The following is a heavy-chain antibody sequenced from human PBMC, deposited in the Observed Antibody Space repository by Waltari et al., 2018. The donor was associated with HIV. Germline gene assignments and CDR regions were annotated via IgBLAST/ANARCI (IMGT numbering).Heavy chain of an antibody. J-gene: IGHJ6*02. CDR2: SRPYKGNT. CDR3: AREGYYYGSGTYAPPRYYGMDV. D-gene: IGHD3-10*01. Sequence: QARLVQSGAEVKKPGASVKVSCKTSGYTFTIYGISWVRQAPGQGLEWMGWSRPYKGNTCYAQKLKGRVTLTTAASRTAYMELRSLRSDDTAVYFCAREGYYYGSGTYAPPRYYGMDVWGQGTTVTVSS. CDR1: GYTFTIYG. V-gene: IGHV1-18*01.